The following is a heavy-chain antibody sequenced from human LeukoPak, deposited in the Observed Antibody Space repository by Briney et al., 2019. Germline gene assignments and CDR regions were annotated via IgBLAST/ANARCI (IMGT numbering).Heavy chain of an antibody. CDR3: ARLGTGSNQNFYYYIDV. CDR2: IHTGGRT. D-gene: IGHD1-14*01. V-gene: IGHV4-4*09. J-gene: IGHJ6*03. CDR1: GGSISPYY. Sequence: SETLSLTCAVSGGSISPYYYSWIRQPPGKGLEWIGYIHTGGRTSYNPSLKGRITMSVDTSKNQFSLQLTSVTAADTAVYYCARLGTGSNQNFYYYIDVWGKGTMVTVSS.